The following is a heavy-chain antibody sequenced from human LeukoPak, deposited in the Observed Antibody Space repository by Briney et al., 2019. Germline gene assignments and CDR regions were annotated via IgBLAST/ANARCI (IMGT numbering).Heavy chain of an antibody. Sequence: GASVKVSCKASGYTFTSYYMHWVRQAPGQGLEWMGIINPSGGSTSYAQKFQGRVTMTRDTSTSTVYMELSSLRSEDTAVYYCARGPSLLFGEVLSHLWYWGQGTLVTVSS. D-gene: IGHD3-10*02. CDR3: ARGPSLLFGEVLSHLWY. CDR2: INPSGGST. J-gene: IGHJ4*02. V-gene: IGHV1-46*01. CDR1: GYTFTSYY.